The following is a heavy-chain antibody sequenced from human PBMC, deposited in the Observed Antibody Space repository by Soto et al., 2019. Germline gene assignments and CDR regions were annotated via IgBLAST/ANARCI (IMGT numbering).Heavy chain of an antibody. D-gene: IGHD3-3*01. CDR2: ISSSSSYI. CDR1: GFTFSSYS. V-gene: IGHV3-21*01. CDR3: ARDPSPLNYDFWSAYYMDV. Sequence: GGSLILSCAASGFTFSSYSMNWVRQAPGKGLEWVSSISSSSSYIYYADSVKGRFTISRDNAKNSLYLQMNSPRAEDTAVYYCARDPSPLNYDFWSAYYMDVWGKGTTVTVSS. J-gene: IGHJ6*03.